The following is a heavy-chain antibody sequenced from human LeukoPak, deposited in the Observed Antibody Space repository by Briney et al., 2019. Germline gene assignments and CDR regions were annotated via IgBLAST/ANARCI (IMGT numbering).Heavy chain of an antibody. Sequence: SETLSLTCTVSGGSMSSYYWSWIRQPPGRGLEWIGYIYSSGSTNYSPSLKSRVTILVDTSKNQFSLKLTSVTAADTAVYYCARGGYYFDYWGQGTLVTVSS. CDR1: GGSMSSYY. D-gene: IGHD3-16*01. J-gene: IGHJ4*02. CDR3: ARGGYYFDY. CDR2: IYSSGST. V-gene: IGHV4-59*01.